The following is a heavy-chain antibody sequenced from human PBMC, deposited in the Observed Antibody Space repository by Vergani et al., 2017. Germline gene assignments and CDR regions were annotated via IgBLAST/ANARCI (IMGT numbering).Heavy chain of an antibody. CDR2: ISGSSSTT. J-gene: IGHJ4*02. CDR3: ARDSQGWNHDY. V-gene: IGHV3-48*01. Sequence: EVQLVESGGGLVQTGGSLRISCAASGFTFSSYGMNWVRQAPGKGLEWVSYISGSSSTTHYADSVKGRFTISRDDAKNSPYLQMNSLRAEDTAVYYCARDSQGWNHDYWGQGTLVTVSS. CDR1: GFTFSSYG. D-gene: IGHD1-14*01.